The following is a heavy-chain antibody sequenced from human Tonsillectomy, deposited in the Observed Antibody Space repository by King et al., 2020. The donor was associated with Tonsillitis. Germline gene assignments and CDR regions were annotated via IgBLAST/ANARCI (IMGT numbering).Heavy chain of an antibody. CDR3: AKDWGTFGELFDY. CDR2: ISGTGGST. V-gene: IGHV3-23*04. J-gene: IGHJ4*02. D-gene: IGHD3-10*01. Sequence: VQLVESGGGLVQPGGSLRLSCAASGFTFSSYAMSWVRQAPGKGLEWVSGISGTGGSTYYADSVKGRFTISRDNSKNTLYLQMNRLRAEDTAVYYCAKDWGTFGELFDYWGQGTLVTVSS. CDR1: GFTFSSYA.